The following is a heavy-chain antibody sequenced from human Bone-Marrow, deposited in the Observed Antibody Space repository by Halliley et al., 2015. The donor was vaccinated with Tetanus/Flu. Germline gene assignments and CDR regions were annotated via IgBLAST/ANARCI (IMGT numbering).Heavy chain of an antibody. CDR2: IKSDGGST. D-gene: IGHD5-18*01. Sequence: VVWVSRIKSDGGSTNYADAGKGRFTISRDNDKNTLYLQMNSLRPEDTAVYYCARALGYDFDFWGQGTLVTVSS. CDR3: ARALGYDFDF. V-gene: IGHV3-74*01. J-gene: IGHJ4*02.